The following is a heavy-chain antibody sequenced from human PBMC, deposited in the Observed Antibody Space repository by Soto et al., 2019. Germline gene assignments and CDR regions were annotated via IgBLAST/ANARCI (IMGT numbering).Heavy chain of an antibody. V-gene: IGHV1-2*02. CDR3: AARPIKYYYV. J-gene: IGHJ4*02. D-gene: IGHD3-10*02. Sequence: GASVKVSCKASGYTFTGYYMHWVRQAPGQGLEWMGWINPSRGSTNYAQKFQERVTITRDMSTSTAYMELSSLRSEDTAVYYCAARPIKYYYVWGQGTLVTVSS. CDR1: GYTFTGYY. CDR2: INPSRGST.